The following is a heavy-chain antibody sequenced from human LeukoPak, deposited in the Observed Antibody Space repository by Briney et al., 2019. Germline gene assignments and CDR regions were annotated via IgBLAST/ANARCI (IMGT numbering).Heavy chain of an antibody. J-gene: IGHJ4*02. Sequence: GGSLRLSCAASGLTFSNYWMQWVRQAPGKGLVWVSRINNYGSITTYADSVKGRFTISRDNAKNTLYLQMNSLRAEDTAVYYCAILTSQYDYWGLGTLVTVSS. CDR3: AILTSQYDY. CDR2: INNYGSIT. CDR1: GLTFSNYW. V-gene: IGHV3-74*03. D-gene: IGHD3-10*01.